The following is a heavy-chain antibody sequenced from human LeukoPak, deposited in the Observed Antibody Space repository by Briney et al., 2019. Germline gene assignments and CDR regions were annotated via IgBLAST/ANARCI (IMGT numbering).Heavy chain of an antibody. D-gene: IGHD2-2*02. CDR2: IKQDGSEK. CDR3: ARAACSSTSCYRVD. V-gene: IGHV3-7*01. Sequence: GGSLRLSCAASGFTFSSYWMSWVRQAPGKGLEWVANIKQDGSEKYYVDSVKGRFIISRDNANNSLYLQMNSLRVEDTAVYYCARAACSSTSCYRVDWGQGTLVIVSS. CDR1: GFTFSSYW. J-gene: IGHJ4*02.